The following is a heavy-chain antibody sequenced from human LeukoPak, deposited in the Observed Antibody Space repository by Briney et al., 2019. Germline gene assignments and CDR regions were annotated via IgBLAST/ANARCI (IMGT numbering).Heavy chain of an antibody. CDR1: GYTFTGYY. CDR3: ARDCSSTSCSDAFDY. J-gene: IGHJ4*02. D-gene: IGHD2-2*01. V-gene: IGHV1-2*02. Sequence: ASVKVSCKASGYTFTGYYMHWVRQAPGQGLEWMGWINPNSGGTNYAQKFQGRVTMTRDTSISTAYMELSRLRSDDTAVYYCARDCSSTSCSDAFDYWGQGTLVTVSS. CDR2: INPNSGGT.